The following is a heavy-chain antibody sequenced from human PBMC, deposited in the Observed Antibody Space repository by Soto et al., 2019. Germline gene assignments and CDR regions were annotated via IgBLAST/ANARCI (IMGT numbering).Heavy chain of an antibody. CDR2: IYPTGGGT. Sequence: QVQLVQSGAEVKKPGASVKVSCKASGYTSTNYYMHWVRQAPGHGLEWMGMIYPTGGGTKYAQKFQGRVTMTRYTSTSTSYMELSSLRSEDTAMYYCARGGAVGGSYYFDAWGQATLVTVSA. CDR1: GYTSTNYY. V-gene: IGHV1-46*01. J-gene: IGHJ4*02. D-gene: IGHD6-19*01. CDR3: ARGGAVGGSYYFDA.